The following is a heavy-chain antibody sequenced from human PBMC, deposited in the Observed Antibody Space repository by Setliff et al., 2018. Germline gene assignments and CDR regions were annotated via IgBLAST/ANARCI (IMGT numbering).Heavy chain of an antibody. CDR3: GRVVARPVAGKWHFDP. CDR1: GFTFTAYT. Sequence: PGGSLRLSCAASGFTFTAYTMNWVRQAPGQGLEWVASIDTSSYWIYYADSVKGRFTISRDNAKNALYLQMNSLRAEDTAVYYCGRVVARPVAGKWHFDPWGQGTLVTVSS. CDR2: IDTSSYWI. J-gene: IGHJ5*02. D-gene: IGHD6-19*01. V-gene: IGHV3-21*01.